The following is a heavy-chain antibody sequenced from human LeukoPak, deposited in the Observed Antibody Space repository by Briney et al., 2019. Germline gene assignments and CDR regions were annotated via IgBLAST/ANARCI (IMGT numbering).Heavy chain of an antibody. CDR2: ISYDGATQ. J-gene: IGHJ4*02. V-gene: IGHV3-30*03. D-gene: IGHD1-26*01. Sequence: PGGSLRLSCAVFGFTFRNDWMSWVRQTPGKGLEWVSLISYDGATQFYADSMKGRFTVSRDNSNNTLYLQLSGLTTEDTAVYFCARTSGREKNFDSWGQGTLVTVSP. CDR1: GFTFRNDW. CDR3: ARTSGREKNFDS.